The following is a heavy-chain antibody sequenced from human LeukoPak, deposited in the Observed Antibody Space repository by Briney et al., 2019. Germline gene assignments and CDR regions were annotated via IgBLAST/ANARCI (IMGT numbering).Heavy chain of an antibody. J-gene: IGHJ6*02. V-gene: IGHV6-1*01. D-gene: IGHD1-1*01. CDR2: TYYRSKWYN. Sequence: SQTLSLTCAISGDSVSSNSAAWNWIRQPPSRGLEWLGRTYYRSKWYNDYAVSVKSRITINPDTSKNQFSLQLNSVTPEDTAVYYCVRVRTVRDPYYYYGMDVWGQGTTVTVSS. CDR3: VRVRTVRDPYYYYGMDV. CDR1: GDSVSSNSAA.